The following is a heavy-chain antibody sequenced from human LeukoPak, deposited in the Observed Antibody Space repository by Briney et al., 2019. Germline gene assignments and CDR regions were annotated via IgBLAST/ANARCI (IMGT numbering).Heavy chain of an antibody. CDR2: ISGSGGST. CDR1: GFTFSSYA. J-gene: IGHJ6*02. Sequence: GGSLRLSCAASGFTFSSYAMSWVRQAPGKGLEWVSAISGSGGSTDYADSVKGRFTISRDNSKNTLYLQMNSLRAEDTAVYYCAKETPAAPYYYYGMDVWGQGTTVTVSS. D-gene: IGHD2-2*01. CDR3: AKETPAAPYYYYGMDV. V-gene: IGHV3-23*01.